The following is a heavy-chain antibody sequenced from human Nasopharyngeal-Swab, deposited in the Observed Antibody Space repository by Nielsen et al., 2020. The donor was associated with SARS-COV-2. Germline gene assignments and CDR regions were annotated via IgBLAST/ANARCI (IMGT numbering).Heavy chain of an antibody. J-gene: IGHJ4*02. CDR1: GFTFNNYN. CDR2: IGDKDHNYAT. V-gene: IGHV3-73*01. Sequence: GGSLRLSCAASGFTFNNYNFNWVRQAPGKGLEWVGRIGDKDHNYATTYAASVQGRFTISRDDSKNTAFLQMDSLKTEDSALYYCTTDFYFDYWGQGTLVTVSS. CDR3: TTDFYFDY.